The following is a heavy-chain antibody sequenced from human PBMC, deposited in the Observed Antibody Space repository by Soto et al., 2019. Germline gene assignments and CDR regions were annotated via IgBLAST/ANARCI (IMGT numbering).Heavy chain of an antibody. D-gene: IGHD3-16*01. CDR3: ARVYDNPHWGYWFDL. V-gene: IGHV1-69*13. J-gene: IGHJ5*02. CDR1: GGTFSSYA. CDR2: IIPIFGTA. Sequence: SVKVSCKASGGTFSSYAISWVRQAPGQGLEWMGGIIPIFGTANYAQKFQGRVTITADESTSTAYMELSSLRSEDTAGYYCARVYDNPHWGYWFDLWGKGTPVTVSS.